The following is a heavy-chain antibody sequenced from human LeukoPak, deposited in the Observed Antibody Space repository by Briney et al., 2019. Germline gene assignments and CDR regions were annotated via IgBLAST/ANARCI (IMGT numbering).Heavy chain of an antibody. Sequence: GGSLRLCCAASGFTFSSAWLSWVRQAPGKGLEWVGHIKSKTDGGTADYAAPVKGRFTISRDDSRNTLYLQINSLRTEDTAVYYCSRLNSVAGIDFWGQGTLVTVSS. CDR1: GFTFSSAW. J-gene: IGHJ4*02. D-gene: IGHD6-19*01. CDR2: IKSKTDGGTA. V-gene: IGHV3-15*01. CDR3: SRLNSVAGIDF.